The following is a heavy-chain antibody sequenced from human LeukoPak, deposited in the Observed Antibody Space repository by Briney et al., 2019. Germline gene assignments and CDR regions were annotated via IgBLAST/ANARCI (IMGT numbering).Heavy chain of an antibody. V-gene: IGHV4-34*01. J-gene: IGHJ4*02. CDR3: ARRRTYYYDSSGYEFDY. Sequence: PSETPSLTCAVYGGSFSGYYWSWIRQPPGKGLEWIGEINHSGSTNYNPSLKSRVTISVDTSKNQFSLKLSSVTAADTAVYYCARRRTYYYDSSGYEFDYWGQGTLVTVSS. D-gene: IGHD3-22*01. CDR1: GGSFSGYY. CDR2: INHSGST.